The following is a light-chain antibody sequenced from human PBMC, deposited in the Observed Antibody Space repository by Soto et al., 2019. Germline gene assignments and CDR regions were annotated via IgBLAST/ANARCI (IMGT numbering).Light chain of an antibody. V-gene: IGLV2-8*01. J-gene: IGLJ3*02. CDR2: EVT. Sequence: QSALTQPPSASGSPGQSVTISCTGTSSDIGSYNYVSWYQQHPGKPPKLIIYEVTKRPSGVPDRFSASKSGNTASLTVSGLKAEDEADYYCSSYAGRPGEFGGGTQLTV. CDR3: SSYAGRPGE. CDR1: SSDIGSYNY.